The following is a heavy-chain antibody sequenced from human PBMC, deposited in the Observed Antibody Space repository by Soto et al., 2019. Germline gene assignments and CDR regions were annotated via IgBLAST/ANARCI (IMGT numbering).Heavy chain of an antibody. J-gene: IGHJ6*02. Sequence: SETLSLTCTVSCGSISSGDYYWSWIRQPPGKGLEWIGYIYNSGSTYYNSSLKSRVTISVDTSKNQFSLKLSSVTAADTAVYYCARETGYGIYAMDVWGQGTTVTVS. CDR2: IYNSGST. CDR1: CGSISSGDYY. D-gene: IGHD3-9*01. V-gene: IGHV4-30-4*01. CDR3: ARETGYGIYAMDV.